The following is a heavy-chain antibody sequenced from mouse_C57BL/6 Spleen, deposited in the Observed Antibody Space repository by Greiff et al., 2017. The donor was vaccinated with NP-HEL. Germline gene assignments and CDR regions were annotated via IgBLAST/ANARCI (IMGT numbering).Heavy chain of an antibody. CDR2: INPNNGGT. V-gene: IGHV1-26*01. J-gene: IGHJ3*01. Sequence: EVQLQQSGPELVKPGASVKISCKASGYTFTDYYMNWVKQSPGKSLEWIGDINPNNGGTSYNQKFKGKATLTVDKSSSTAYMELRSLTSEDSAVYYCARGGAYYDYVAWFAYWGQGTLVTVSA. D-gene: IGHD2-4*01. CDR3: ARGGAYYDYVAWFAY. CDR1: GYTFTDYY.